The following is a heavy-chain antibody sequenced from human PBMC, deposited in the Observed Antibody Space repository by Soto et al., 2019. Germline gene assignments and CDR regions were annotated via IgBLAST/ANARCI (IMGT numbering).Heavy chain of an antibody. CDR2: ISSSSSYT. CDR3: ARTIAAAGGRRYFDL. V-gene: IGHV3-11*05. CDR1: GFTFSDYY. J-gene: IGHJ2*01. D-gene: IGHD6-13*01. Sequence: QVQLVEPGGGLVKPGGSLRLSCAASGFTFSDYYMSWIRQAPGKGLEWVSYISSSSSYTNYADSVKGRFTISRDNAKNSLYLQMNSLRAEDTAVYYCARTIAAAGGRRYFDLWGRGTLVTVSS.